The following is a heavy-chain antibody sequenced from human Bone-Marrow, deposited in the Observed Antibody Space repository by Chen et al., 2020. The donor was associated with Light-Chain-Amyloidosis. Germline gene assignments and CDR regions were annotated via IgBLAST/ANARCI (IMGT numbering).Heavy chain of an antibody. CDR1: GFTFSSYW. CDR3: ARDWGPENYYDSSGYYSHHYWYFDL. V-gene: IGHV3-7*01. D-gene: IGHD3-22*01. Sequence: EVQLVESGGGLVQPGGSLRLSCAASGFTFSSYWMSWVRQAPGKGLEWVANIKRAGSEKYYVDSVKGRFTISRDNAKNSLYLQMNSLRAEDTAVYYCARDWGPENYYDSSGYYSHHYWYFDLWGRGTLVTVSS. CDR2: IKRAGSEK. J-gene: IGHJ2*01.